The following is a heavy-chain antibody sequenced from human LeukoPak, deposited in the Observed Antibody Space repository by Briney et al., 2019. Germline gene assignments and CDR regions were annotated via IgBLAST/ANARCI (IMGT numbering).Heavy chain of an antibody. D-gene: IGHD6-13*01. CDR2: IYSGGST. V-gene: IGHV3-66*01. Sequence: GGSLRLSCTASGFTFNRDSMHWVRQAPGKGLEWVSVIYSGGSTYYADSVKGRFTISRDNSKNTLYLQMNSLRAEDTAVYYCARAGPSSSWHQFDYWGQGTLVTVSS. J-gene: IGHJ4*02. CDR3: ARAGPSSSWHQFDY. CDR1: GFTFNRDS.